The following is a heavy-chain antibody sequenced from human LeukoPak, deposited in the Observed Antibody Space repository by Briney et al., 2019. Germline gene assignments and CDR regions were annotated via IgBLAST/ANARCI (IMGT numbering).Heavy chain of an antibody. CDR2: INPNSGGT. V-gene: IGHV1-2*06. Sequence: ASVKVSCKASGYTFTGYYMHWVRQAPGQGLEWMGRINPNSGGTNYAQKFQGRVTMTRDTSISTAYMELSRLRSDDTAVYYCARDTSPVPGSSSYWDCWGQGTLVTVSS. CDR3: ARDTSPVPGSSSYWDC. J-gene: IGHJ4*02. CDR1: GYTFTGYY. D-gene: IGHD6-13*01.